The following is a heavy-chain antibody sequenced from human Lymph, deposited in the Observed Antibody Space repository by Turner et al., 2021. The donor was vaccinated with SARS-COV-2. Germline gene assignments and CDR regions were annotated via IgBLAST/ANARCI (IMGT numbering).Heavy chain of an antibody. CDR3: AREGVVGATSGLDY. J-gene: IGHJ4*02. V-gene: IGHV3-33*01. Sequence: QVQRVESGGGVVQPGRSLRLSCAASGFTFSSHGMHWVRQAPGKGLEWVAVIWYDGSNKYHADSVKGRFTISRDNSKNTLYLQMNSLRAEDTAVYYCAREGVVGATSGLDYWGQGTLVTVSS. CDR2: IWYDGSNK. D-gene: IGHD1-26*01. CDR1: GFTFSSHG.